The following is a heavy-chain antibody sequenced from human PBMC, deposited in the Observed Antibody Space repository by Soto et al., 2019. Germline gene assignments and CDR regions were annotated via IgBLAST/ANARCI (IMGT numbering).Heavy chain of an antibody. V-gene: IGHV1-69*01. J-gene: IGHJ6*02. CDR3: ARSQGGSSSLDIYYYYYYGMDV. CDR2: ITPIFGTE. D-gene: IGHD2-15*01. Sequence: VQLVQSGAEVKKPGSSVKVSCKAPGGTFSSYAISWVRQAPGQGLEWMGGITPIFGTEKYTQKFQGRVKIPADESTSKGYMELSSLRSEDTAVYYCARSQGGSSSLDIYYYYYYGMDVWGQGTTVTVSS. CDR1: GGTFSSYA.